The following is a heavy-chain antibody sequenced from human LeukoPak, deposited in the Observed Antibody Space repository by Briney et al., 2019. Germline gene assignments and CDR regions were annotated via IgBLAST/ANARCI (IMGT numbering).Heavy chain of an antibody. D-gene: IGHD3-3*01. CDR2: IIPIFGTA. Sequence: SVKVSCKASGGTFSSYAISWVRQAPGQGLEWMGGIIPIFGTANYAQKFQGRVTITADESTSTAYMELSSLRSEDTAVYYCASRDDYDFWSGYRSYYYYYGMDVWGQGTTVTVSS. V-gene: IGHV1-69*13. CDR1: GGTFSSYA. CDR3: ASRDDYDFWSGYRSYYYYYGMDV. J-gene: IGHJ6*02.